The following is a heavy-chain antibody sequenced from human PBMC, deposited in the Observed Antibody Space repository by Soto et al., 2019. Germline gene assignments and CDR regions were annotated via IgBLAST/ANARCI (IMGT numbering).Heavy chain of an antibody. J-gene: IGHJ6*02. CDR1: GFTFSSYD. D-gene: IGHD2-8*01. Sequence: GGSLRLSCAASGFTFSSYDMHWVRQATGKGLEWVSAIGTAGDTYYPGSVKGRFTISRENAKNSLYLQMNSLRAGDTAVYYCARDSPNGGMDVRGQGTTVTVSS. V-gene: IGHV3-13*01. CDR3: ARDSPNGGMDV. CDR2: IGTAGDT.